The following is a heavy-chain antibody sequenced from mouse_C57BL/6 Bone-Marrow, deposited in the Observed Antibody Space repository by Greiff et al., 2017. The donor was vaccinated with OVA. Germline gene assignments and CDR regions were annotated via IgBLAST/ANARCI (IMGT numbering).Heavy chain of an antibody. J-gene: IGHJ4*01. Sequence: VQLQQPGAELVKPGASVKMSCKASGYTFTSYWITWVKQRPGQGLEWIGDIYPGSGRTNYNEKFKSKATLTVDTSSSTAYMQLSSLTSEDSAVYYCARAGITTVEGDFARDDWGQGTSVTVSS. D-gene: IGHD1-1*01. CDR2: IYPGSGRT. CDR1: GYTFTSYW. CDR3: ARAGITTVEGDFARDD. V-gene: IGHV1-55*01.